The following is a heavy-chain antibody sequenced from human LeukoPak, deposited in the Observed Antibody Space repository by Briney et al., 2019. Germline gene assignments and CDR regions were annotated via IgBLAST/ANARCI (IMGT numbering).Heavy chain of an antibody. CDR1: GYTFTGYY. D-gene: IGHD3-10*01. Sequence: GASVKVSCKASGYTFTGYYMHWVRQAPGQGLEWVGWINPNSGGTNYAQKFQGRVTMTRDTSISTAYMELSRLRSDDTAVYYCARAAERIWFGELSYFDYWGQGTLVTVSS. V-gene: IGHV1-2*02. J-gene: IGHJ4*02. CDR3: ARAAERIWFGELSYFDY. CDR2: INPNSGGT.